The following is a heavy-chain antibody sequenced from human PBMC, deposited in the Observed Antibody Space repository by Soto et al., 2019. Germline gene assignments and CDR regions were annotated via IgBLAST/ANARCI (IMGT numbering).Heavy chain of an antibody. D-gene: IGHD2-2*01. CDR2: ISPGSGNI. CDR3: ARDLMYTSSPDSWVDT. Sequence: ASVKVSCKTSGYTFVSYGINWVRQAPGQGLEWMGWISPGSGNIIYAQKFQGRVTLITDTSTSTVFMDLRSLRFDDTAVYYCARDLMYTSSPDSWVDTWGQRTLVTVSS. CDR1: GYTFVSYG. V-gene: IGHV1-18*01. J-gene: IGHJ5*02.